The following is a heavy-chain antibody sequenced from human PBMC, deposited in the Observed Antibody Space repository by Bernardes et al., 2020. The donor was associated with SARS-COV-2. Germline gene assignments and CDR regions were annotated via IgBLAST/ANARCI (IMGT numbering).Heavy chain of an antibody. CDR3: ATVVGYSYGGGWFDP. CDR2: ISADNGNT. CDR1: GYTFTSYG. V-gene: IGHV1-18*01. Sequence: ASVKVSCKASGYTFTSYGISWVRQAPGQGLEWMGWISADNGNTDYAQNFQGRVTMTTDTSTSTAYMELRSLRSDDTAVYYCATVVGYSYGGGWFDPWGQGTLVTVSS. J-gene: IGHJ5*02. D-gene: IGHD5-18*01.